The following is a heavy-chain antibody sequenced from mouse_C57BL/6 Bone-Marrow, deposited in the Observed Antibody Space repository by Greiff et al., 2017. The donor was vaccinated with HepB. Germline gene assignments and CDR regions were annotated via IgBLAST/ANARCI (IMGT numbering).Heavy chain of an antibody. D-gene: IGHD6-5*01. J-gene: IGHJ3*01. CDR2: ISYDGSN. CDR1: GYSITSGYY. V-gene: IGHV3-6*01. CDR3: ARDRLMRFAY. Sequence: EVKVEESGPGLVKPSQSLSLTCSVTGYSITSGYYWNWIRQFPGNKLEWMGYISYDGSNNYNPSLKNRISITRDTSKNQFFLKLNSVTTEDTATYYCARDRLMRFAYWGQGTLVTVSA.